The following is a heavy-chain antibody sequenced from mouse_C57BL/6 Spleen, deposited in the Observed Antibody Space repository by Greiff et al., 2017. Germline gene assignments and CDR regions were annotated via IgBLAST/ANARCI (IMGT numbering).Heavy chain of an antibody. V-gene: IGHV1-72*01. D-gene: IGHD1-1*01. Sequence: VQLQQPGAELVKPGASVKLSCKASGYTFTSYWMHWVKQRPGRGLEWIGRIDPNSGGTKYNEKFKSKATLTVDKPSSTAYMQLSSLTSEDSAVYYCARGNDRTYYGSWFAYWGQGTLVTVSA. J-gene: IGHJ3*01. CDR1: GYTFTSYW. CDR3: ARGNDRTYYGSWFAY. CDR2: IDPNSGGT.